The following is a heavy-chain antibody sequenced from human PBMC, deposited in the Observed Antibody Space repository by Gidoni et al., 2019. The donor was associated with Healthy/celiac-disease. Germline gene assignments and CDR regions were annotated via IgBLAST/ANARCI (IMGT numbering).Heavy chain of an antibody. CDR1: GYTFTGYY. CDR2: INPNSGGT. CDR3: AIRVVTEGFDY. Sequence: QVPLVQSGAEVNKPGASVKVSCQASGYTFTGYYMHWVRQAPGQGLEWMGWINPNSGGTTYAQKFQGRVTMTRDTSISTAYMELSRLRSDDTAVYYCAIRVVTEGFDYWGQGTLVTVSS. V-gene: IGHV1-2*02. D-gene: IGHD2-15*01. J-gene: IGHJ4*02.